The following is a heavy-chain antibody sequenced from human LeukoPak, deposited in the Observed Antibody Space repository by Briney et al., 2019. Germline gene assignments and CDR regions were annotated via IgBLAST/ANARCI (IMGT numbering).Heavy chain of an antibody. Sequence: PGGSLRLSCAASGFTFSDYYMSWIRQAPGKGLEWVSYISSSGSTIYYADSVKGRFTISRDNAKNSLYLQMNSLRAEDTAVYYCARDLGGGRRPRYYYYGMDVWGQGTTVTVSS. J-gene: IGHJ6*02. CDR2: ISSSGSTI. CDR3: ARDLGGGRRPRYYYYGMDV. V-gene: IGHV3-11*01. D-gene: IGHD2-15*01. CDR1: GFTFSDYY.